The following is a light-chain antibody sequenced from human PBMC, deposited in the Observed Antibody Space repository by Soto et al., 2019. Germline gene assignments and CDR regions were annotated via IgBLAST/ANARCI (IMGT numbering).Light chain of an antibody. Sequence: QAVVTQPPSVSGAPGQRVTISCTGSSSNIGAGYDVHWYQQLPGTAPKLLIYGNSNRPSGVPDRFSGSKSGTSASLAITGLQAEDEADDYCQSDDSSLSGSYVFGTGTKLTVL. CDR2: GNS. V-gene: IGLV1-40*01. CDR3: QSDDSSLSGSYV. J-gene: IGLJ1*01. CDR1: SSNIGAGYD.